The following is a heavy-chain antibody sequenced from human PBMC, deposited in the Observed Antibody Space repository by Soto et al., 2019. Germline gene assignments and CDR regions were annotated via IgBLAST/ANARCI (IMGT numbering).Heavy chain of an antibody. CDR3: AREEAITMVRGVHFDY. CDR1: GGSISSGGYY. J-gene: IGHJ4*02. D-gene: IGHD3-10*01. Sequence: QVQLQESGPGLVKPSQTLSLTCTVSGGSISSGGYYWSWIRQHPGKGLEWIGYIYYSGSTYYDPSLKSRVTISVDTSKNQFSLKLSSVTAADTAVYYCAREEAITMVRGVHFDYWGQGTLVTVSS. V-gene: IGHV4-31*03. CDR2: IYYSGST.